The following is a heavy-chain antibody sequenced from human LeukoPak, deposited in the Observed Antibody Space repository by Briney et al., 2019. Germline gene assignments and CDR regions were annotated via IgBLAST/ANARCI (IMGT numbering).Heavy chain of an antibody. V-gene: IGHV4-39*01. J-gene: IGHJ4*02. D-gene: IGHD6-13*01. Sequence: SETLSLTCTVSGGSISSSSYYWGWIRQPPGKGLEWIGSIYYSGSTYYNPSLKSLVTISVDTSKNQFSLKLSSVTAADTAVYYCARKRNSWLDYWGQGTLVTVSS. CDR1: GGSISSSSYY. CDR3: ARKRNSWLDY. CDR2: IYYSGST.